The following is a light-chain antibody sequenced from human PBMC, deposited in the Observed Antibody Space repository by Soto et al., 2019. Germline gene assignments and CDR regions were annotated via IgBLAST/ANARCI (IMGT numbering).Light chain of an antibody. CDR2: DAS. CDR1: QSVGSN. V-gene: IGKV3-15*01. J-gene: IGKJ4*01. CDR3: QQDNNGPPFT. Sequence: EIGMTQSPGTLSVSPGERATLSCRATQSVGSNLAWYQQKPGQAPRLLIYDASTRATGVPARFSGSGSGTDFTLTISRLRSEDVAVSHCQQDNNGPPFTFGGGTKVEIK.